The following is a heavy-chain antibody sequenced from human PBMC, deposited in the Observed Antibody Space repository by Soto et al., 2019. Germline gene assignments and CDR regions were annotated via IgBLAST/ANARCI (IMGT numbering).Heavy chain of an antibody. CDR1: GFTFSDSY. CDR2: ISSSGSTI. J-gene: IGHJ6*02. Sequence: GGSLRLSCAASGFTFSDSYMSWIRQAPGKGLEWISYISSSGSTIYYADSVEGRFTISRDNAKNSLYLQMNSLRAEDTALYYCAKAPYYGMDVWGQGTTVTVSS. CDR3: AKAPYYGMDV. V-gene: IGHV3-11*01.